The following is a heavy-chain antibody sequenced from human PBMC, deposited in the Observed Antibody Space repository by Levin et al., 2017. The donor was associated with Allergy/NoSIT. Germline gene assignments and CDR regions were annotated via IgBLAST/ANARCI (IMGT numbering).Heavy chain of an antibody. J-gene: IGHJ3*02. CDR2: IHYSGST. CDR3: ARILRGGNSGYAFDI. D-gene: IGHD4-23*01. V-gene: IGHV4-59*01. CDR1: GGSISNSY. Sequence: SQTLSLTCTVSGGSISNSYWSWIRQPPGKGLEWIGYIHYSGSTSYNPSLQSRITISVDTSKNQFSLKLSSVTAADTALYFCARILRGGNSGYAFDIWGQGTVVTVSS.